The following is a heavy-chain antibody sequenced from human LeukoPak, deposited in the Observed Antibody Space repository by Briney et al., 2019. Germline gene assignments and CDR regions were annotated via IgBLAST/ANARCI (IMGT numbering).Heavy chain of an antibody. V-gene: IGHV3-7*01. D-gene: IGHD2-2*01. CDR3: ARGHYQLS. J-gene: IGHJ5*02. CDR1: GFTLGSYG. CDR2: IKEEGSEK. Sequence: GGPLSLSCAVPGFTLGSYGMSWVRQAPGKGLEWVASIKEEGSEKHYVDSVKGRFTISRDNAKNSLYLQMNSLRAEDTAVYYCARGHYQLSWGQGILVTVSS.